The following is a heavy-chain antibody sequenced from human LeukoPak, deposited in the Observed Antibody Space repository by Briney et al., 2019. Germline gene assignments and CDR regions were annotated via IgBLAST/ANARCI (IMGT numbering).Heavy chain of an antibody. Sequence: SETLSLTCAIYGGSFSGYYWRWIRQPPGKGLEWIGEINHGGRSNYNPSLKSRVTISVDTSKNQSSMKLSSVTAADTAVYYCARVLRRYSDRFPGHAFDIWGQGTMVTVSS. D-gene: IGHD5-18*01. J-gene: IGHJ3*02. V-gene: IGHV4-34*01. CDR1: GGSFSGYY. CDR2: INHGGRS. CDR3: ARVLRRYSDRFPGHAFDI.